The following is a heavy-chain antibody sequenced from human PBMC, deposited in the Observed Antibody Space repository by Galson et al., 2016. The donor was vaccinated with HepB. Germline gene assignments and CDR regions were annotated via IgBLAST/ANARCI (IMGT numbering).Heavy chain of an antibody. J-gene: IGHJ5*02. D-gene: IGHD6-13*01. CDR3: ARARGIAGENDA. CDR2: IYYSGSS. CDR1: GDSITSNY. V-gene: IGHV4-59*01. Sequence: ETLSLTCTVSGDSITSNYWSWIRQSPGKGLEWIGYIYYSGSSNYNPSLKSRVTISVDTSKNQFSLKLTSVTAADTAVYYCARARGIAGENDAWGQGTLVIVSS.